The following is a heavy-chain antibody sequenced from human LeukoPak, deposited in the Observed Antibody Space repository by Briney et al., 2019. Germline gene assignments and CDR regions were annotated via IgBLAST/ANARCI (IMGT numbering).Heavy chain of an antibody. Sequence: QPVGSLRLSCAASGFTFSSYAMSWVRQAPGKGLEWVSAISGSGGSTYYADSVKGRFTISRDNSKSTPYLQMNSLRAEDTAVYYCAKTTTVVTPSDYWGQGTLVTVSS. CDR3: AKTTTVVTPSDY. J-gene: IGHJ4*02. V-gene: IGHV3-23*01. D-gene: IGHD4-23*01. CDR2: ISGSGGST. CDR1: GFTFSSYA.